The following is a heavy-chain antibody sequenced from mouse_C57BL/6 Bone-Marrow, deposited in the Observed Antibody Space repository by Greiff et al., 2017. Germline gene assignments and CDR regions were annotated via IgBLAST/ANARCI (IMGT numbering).Heavy chain of an antibody. CDR1: GYTFTSYW. J-gene: IGHJ3*01. CDR2: IHPNSGST. D-gene: IGHD3-2*02. CDR3: ARGSSGYAWFAY. V-gene: IGHV1-64*01. Sequence: VQLQQPGAELVKPGASVKLSCKASGYTFTSYWMHWVKQRPGQGLEWIGMIHPNSGSTNYNEKFKSKATLTVDKSSSTAYMQLSSLTSEDSAVYDCARGSSGYAWFAYWGQGTLVTVSA.